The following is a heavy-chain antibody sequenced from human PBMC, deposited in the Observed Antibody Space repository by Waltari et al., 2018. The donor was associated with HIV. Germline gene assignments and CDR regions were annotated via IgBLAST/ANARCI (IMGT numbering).Heavy chain of an antibody. Sequence: EVQLLESGGGLVQPGGSLRLSCAASGFTFRSEALSWVRQAPGKGLEWVSAISGSGGSTYYADSVKGRFTISRDNSKNTLYLQMNSLRAEDTAVYYCAKDPMDIVATINYYGMDVWGQGTTVTVSS. D-gene: IGHD5-12*01. CDR2: ISGSGGST. CDR3: AKDPMDIVATINYYGMDV. J-gene: IGHJ6*02. CDR1: GFTFRSEA. V-gene: IGHV3-23*01.